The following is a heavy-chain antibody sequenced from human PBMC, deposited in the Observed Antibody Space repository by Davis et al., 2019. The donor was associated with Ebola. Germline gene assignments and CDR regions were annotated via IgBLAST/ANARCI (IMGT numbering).Heavy chain of an antibody. V-gene: IGHV3-48*02. Sequence: GESLKISCAASGFPFSSYSMNWVRQAPGKGLEWVSYISSSSSTIYYADSVKGRFTISRDNAKNSLYPQMNSLRDEDTAVYYCARGPGYDSSGYYSYYYYYGMDVWGQGTTVTVSS. D-gene: IGHD3-22*01. CDR2: ISSSSSTI. CDR1: GFPFSSYS. CDR3: ARGPGYDSSGYYSYYYYYGMDV. J-gene: IGHJ6*02.